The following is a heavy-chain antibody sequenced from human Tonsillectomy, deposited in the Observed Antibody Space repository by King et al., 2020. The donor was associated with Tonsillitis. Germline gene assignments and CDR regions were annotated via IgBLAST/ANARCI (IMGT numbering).Heavy chain of an antibody. CDR2: IVSGSGST. V-gene: IGHV3-48*04. D-gene: IGHD5-18*01. CDR1: GFTFSTYT. CDR3: VRDGDGYNYGPGGDYFQH. J-gene: IGHJ1*01. Sequence: VQLVESGGRLVQPGGSLRLSCAASGFTFSTYTMHWVRQTPGKGLEWVSSIVSGSGSTFYADSVRGRFTIARDNSKNSLYLQMNALRPEDTAVLYCVRDGDGYNYGPGGDYFQHWGQGTLVTVSS.